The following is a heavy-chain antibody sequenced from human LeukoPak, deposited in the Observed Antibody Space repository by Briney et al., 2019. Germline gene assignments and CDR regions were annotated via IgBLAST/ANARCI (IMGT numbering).Heavy chain of an antibody. CDR2: VFNGGST. D-gene: IGHD2-21*02. Sequence: GGSLRLSCAASGFTVSDNYMKWVRQAPGMGLEWVGVVFNGGSTHYADSVRDRFTISRDYSKNTLYLQMNSLRAEDTAVYYCTRDVRCGGDCYSIYWGQGTLVTVSS. J-gene: IGHJ4*02. CDR3: TRDVRCGGDCYSIY. CDR1: GFTVSDNY. V-gene: IGHV3-66*01.